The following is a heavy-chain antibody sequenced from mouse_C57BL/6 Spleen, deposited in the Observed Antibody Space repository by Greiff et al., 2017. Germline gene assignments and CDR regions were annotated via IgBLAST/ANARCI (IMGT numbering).Heavy chain of an antibody. CDR2: IDPETGGT. CDR3: TRDYYGSSYYFAY. CDR1: GYTFTDYE. Sequence: VQLKQSGAELVRPGASVTLSCKASGYTFTDYEMHWVKQTPVPGLEWIGAIDPETGGTAYNQKFKGKAILTADKSSSTAYMELRSLTSEDSAVYYWTRDYYGSSYYFAYWGQGTTLTVSS. V-gene: IGHV1-15*01. D-gene: IGHD1-1*01. J-gene: IGHJ2*01.